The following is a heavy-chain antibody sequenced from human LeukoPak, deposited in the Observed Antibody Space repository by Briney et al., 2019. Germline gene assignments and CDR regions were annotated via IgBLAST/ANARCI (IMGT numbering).Heavy chain of an antibody. Sequence: ASVKVSCKASGYTFTSYGISWVRQAPGQGLEWMGWISAYNGNTNYAQKLQGRVTMTTDTSTSTAYMELRSLRSDDTAVYYCARDHFPLLSSWSFDYWGQRTLVTVSS. V-gene: IGHV1-18*01. CDR1: GYTFTSYG. CDR3: ARDHFPLLSSWSFDY. CDR2: ISAYNGNT. J-gene: IGHJ4*02. D-gene: IGHD6-13*01.